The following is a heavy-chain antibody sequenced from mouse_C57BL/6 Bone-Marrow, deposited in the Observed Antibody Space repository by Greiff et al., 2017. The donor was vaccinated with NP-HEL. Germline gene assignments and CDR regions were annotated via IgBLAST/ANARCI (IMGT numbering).Heavy chain of an antibody. V-gene: IGHV1-47*01. Sequence: VQVVESGAELVKPGASVKMSCKASGYTFTTYPIEWMKQNHGKSLEWIGNFHPYNDDTKYNEKFKGKATLTVEKSSSTVYLELSRLTSDDSAVYYCARGYYGSSNYAMDYWGQGTSVTVSS. CDR1: GYTFTTYP. D-gene: IGHD1-1*01. J-gene: IGHJ4*01. CDR3: ARGYYGSSNYAMDY. CDR2: FHPYNDDT.